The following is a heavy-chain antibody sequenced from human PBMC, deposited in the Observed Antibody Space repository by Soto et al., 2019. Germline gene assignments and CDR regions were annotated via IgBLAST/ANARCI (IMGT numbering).Heavy chain of an antibody. CDR3: ARGASTFDF. Sequence: EVQLLESGGGGAQPGGSLRLSCAASGFTFSNSAMSWVRQAPGKGLEWVSTISGGSGDTSYADPVKGRFIVSRDDSRITLDLQMNSLRAENSALYYCARGASTFDFWGQGRPVIVSS. CDR1: GFTFSNSA. J-gene: IGHJ4*02. V-gene: IGHV3-23*01. CDR2: ISGGSGDT.